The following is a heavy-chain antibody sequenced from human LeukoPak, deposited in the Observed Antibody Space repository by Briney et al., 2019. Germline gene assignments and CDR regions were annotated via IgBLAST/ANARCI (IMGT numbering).Heavy chain of an antibody. J-gene: IGHJ3*02. Sequence: SETLSLTCTVSGGSISSSSYYWGWIRQPPGKGPEWIGNIYYSGRTYYNPSLKSRVTISLDTSKNQFSLRLSSVTAADTAVYHCATDSSSYDAFDIWGQGTMVTVSS. D-gene: IGHD6-6*01. CDR2: IYYSGRT. CDR3: ATDSSSYDAFDI. V-gene: IGHV4-39*07. CDR1: GGSISSSSYY.